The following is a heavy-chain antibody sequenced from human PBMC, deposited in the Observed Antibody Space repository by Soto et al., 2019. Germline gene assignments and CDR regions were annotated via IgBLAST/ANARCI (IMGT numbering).Heavy chain of an antibody. CDR1: GFSISRSA. J-gene: IGHJ5*02. D-gene: IGHD1-1*01. CDR2: IAYDGSNK. Sequence: QVQLVESGGGVVQPGMSLRLSCVASGFSISRSAMHWVRQAPGKGLEWVAVIAYDGSNKWYADSAKGRFTISRDNSKNPLYLDMSSLRAEDTAVYFCARDLQAGDDNVNWFAPWGQGTLVTVSS. V-gene: IGHV3-30-3*01. CDR3: ARDLQAGDDNVNWFAP.